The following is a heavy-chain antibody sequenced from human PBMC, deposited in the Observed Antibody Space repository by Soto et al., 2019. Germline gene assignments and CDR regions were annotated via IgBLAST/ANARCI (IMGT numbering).Heavy chain of an antibody. CDR3: ARASYCSSTTCLEDV. CDR2: ISGSGGST. CDR1: GFTFSSYA. J-gene: IGHJ6*02. V-gene: IGHV3-23*01. D-gene: IGHD2-2*01. Sequence: EVQLLESGGGLVQPGGSLRLSCAASGFTFSSYAMSWVRQAPGKGLEWVSAISGSGGSTYYADSVKCRFTISRDNSKNTLYLQMNSLRAEDTAVYYCARASYCSSTTCLEDVWGQGTTVSVSS.